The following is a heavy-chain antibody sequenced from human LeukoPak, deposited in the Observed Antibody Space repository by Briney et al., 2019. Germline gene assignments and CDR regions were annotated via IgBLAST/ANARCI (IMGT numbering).Heavy chain of an antibody. CDR1: GYTFTSYW. J-gene: IGHJ4*02. V-gene: IGHV5-51*01. CDR3: ASGPMIAARHH. CDR2: IYPGDSDT. Sequence: GASLEISCQGSGYTFTSYWIGWVRQLPGKGLEWMGIIYPGDSDTRYSPSFQGQVTISADKSISTAYLQWSSLKASDTAMYYCASGPMIAARHHWGQGTLVTVSS. D-gene: IGHD6-6*01.